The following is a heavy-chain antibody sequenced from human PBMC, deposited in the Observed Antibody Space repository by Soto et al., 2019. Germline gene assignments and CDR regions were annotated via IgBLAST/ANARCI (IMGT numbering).Heavy chain of an antibody. D-gene: IGHD3-10*01. Sequence: AVGSLRLSCAASGFTLSNFAIHWVRQAPGKGLEWVAVISHDGTNKYYADSMKGRFTISRDNSNNTLYLQMNSLRAEDTAVYYCARNYYGSGSYLGPFGYWGQGTLVTVSS. CDR1: GFTLSNFA. J-gene: IGHJ4*02. V-gene: IGHV3-30-3*01. CDR3: ARNYYGSGSYLGPFGY. CDR2: ISHDGTNK.